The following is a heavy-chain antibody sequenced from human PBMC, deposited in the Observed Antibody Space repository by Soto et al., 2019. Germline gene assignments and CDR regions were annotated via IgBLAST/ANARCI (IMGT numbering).Heavy chain of an antibody. D-gene: IGHD3-10*01. J-gene: IGHJ4*02. V-gene: IGHV1-69*19. CDR2: ISPMIGAA. CDR1: GGTFNTYA. Sequence: QVQLVQSGAEMKKPGSSVKVSCQSSGGTFNTYAMNWVRQAPGQGPEWMGDISPMIGAANYAPKFQGRGTITADESTGTSYMQLSSLTSDDTALYFWAREVQVHTPAFVYWGQGTLVTVSS. CDR3: AREVQVHTPAFVY.